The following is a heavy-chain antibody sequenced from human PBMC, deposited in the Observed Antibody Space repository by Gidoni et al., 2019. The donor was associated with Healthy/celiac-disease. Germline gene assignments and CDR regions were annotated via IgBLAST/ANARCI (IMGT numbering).Heavy chain of an antibody. CDR3: ARDVVVTAEYYYYYGMDV. Sequence: QVQLVESGGGVVQPGRSLRLSCAASGFTFSSYAMHWVRQAPGKGLEWVAVISYDGSNKYYADSVKGRFTISRDNSKNTLYLQMNSLRAEDTAVYYCARDVVVTAEYYYYYGMDVWGQGTTVTVSS. CDR2: ISYDGSNK. CDR1: GFTFSSYA. V-gene: IGHV3-30-3*01. D-gene: IGHD2-21*02. J-gene: IGHJ6*02.